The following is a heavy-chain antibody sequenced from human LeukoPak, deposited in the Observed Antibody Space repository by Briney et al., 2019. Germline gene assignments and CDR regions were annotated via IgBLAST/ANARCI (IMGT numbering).Heavy chain of an antibody. V-gene: IGHV3-30*18. D-gene: IGHD3-16*02. CDR3: AKSDDYVWGSYRH. J-gene: IGHJ4*02. Sequence: GRSLRLSCAASGFTFSSYGMHWVHQAPGKGLEWVAVISYDGSNKYYADSVKGRFTISRDNSKNTLYLQMNSLRAEDTAVYYCAKSDDYVWGSYRHWGQGTLVTVSS. CDR2: ISYDGSNK. CDR1: GFTFSSYG.